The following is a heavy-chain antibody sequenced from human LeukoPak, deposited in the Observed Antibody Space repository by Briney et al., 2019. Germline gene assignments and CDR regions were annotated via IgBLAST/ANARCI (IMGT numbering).Heavy chain of an antibody. D-gene: IGHD3-22*01. V-gene: IGHV1-46*02. J-gene: IGHJ4*02. CDR3: ARVSDYYDSSGCHFDY. CDR2: NFFHDGST. CDR1: GYSFNSHH. Sequence: ASVKVSCKTSGYSFNSHHVHWVRQAPGQGLEWMGINFFHDGSTSNTQKFQGKVTMTRDTSTSTVYMELSSLRSEDTAVYYCARVSDYYDSSGCHFDYWGQGTLVTVSS.